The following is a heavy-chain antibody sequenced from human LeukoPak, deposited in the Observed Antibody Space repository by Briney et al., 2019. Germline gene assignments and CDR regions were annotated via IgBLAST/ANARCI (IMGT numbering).Heavy chain of an antibody. J-gene: IGHJ4*02. V-gene: IGHV3-15*01. CDR1: GFTFSDAW. CDR2: TKDKGDGETT. CDR3: TREIFDSLYFDS. Sequence: GGSLRLSCAASGFTFSDAWMSWVRQAPGKGLEWVGRTKDKGDGETTDYAAPVKGRFSISRDDSKNTLYLQMKSLNTEDTAVYYCTREIFDSLYFDSWGQGTLVAVSS. D-gene: IGHD2-21*01.